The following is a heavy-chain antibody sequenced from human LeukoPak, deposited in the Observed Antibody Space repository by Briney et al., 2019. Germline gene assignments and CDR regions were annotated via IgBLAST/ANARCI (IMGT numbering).Heavy chain of an antibody. V-gene: IGHV4-59*12. J-gene: IGHJ5*02. D-gene: IGHD6-19*01. Sequence: SETLSLTCTVSGGSISSYYWSWIRQPPGKGLEWIGYIYYSGSTIYNPSLKSRVTISVDTSKNQFSLKLSSVTAADTAVYYCAREYSSGWYASPWGQGTLVTVSS. CDR3: AREYSSGWYASP. CDR2: IYYSGST. CDR1: GGSISSYY.